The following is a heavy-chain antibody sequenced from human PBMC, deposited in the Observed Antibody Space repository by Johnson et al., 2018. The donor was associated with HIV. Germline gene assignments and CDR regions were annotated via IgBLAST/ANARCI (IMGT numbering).Heavy chain of an antibody. V-gene: IGHV3-30*03. D-gene: IGHD6-6*01. CDR2: ISYDGSNK. Sequence: QMLLVQSGGGVVQPGRSLRLSCAASGFTFSSYGMHWVRQAPGKGLEWVAVISYDGSNKYYADSVKGRFTISRDNSKNTLYLQMNSLRAEDTAVYYCARERPAYSSSSSHAFDIWGQGTMVTVSS. CDR3: ARERPAYSSSSSHAFDI. CDR1: GFTFSSYG. J-gene: IGHJ3*02.